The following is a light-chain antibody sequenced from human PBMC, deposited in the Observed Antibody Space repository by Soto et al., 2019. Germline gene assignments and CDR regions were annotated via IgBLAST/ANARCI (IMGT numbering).Light chain of an antibody. Sequence: EVVLTQSPATLSLSPGERATLSCRASQSVSRYLAWYQQKPGQAPRLLIYDASNRATGIPARFSGSGYGTDFTLTISSLEPEDFAVYYCQQREKWPPITFGQGTRVEI. J-gene: IGKJ5*01. CDR3: QQREKWPPIT. CDR1: QSVSRY. CDR2: DAS. V-gene: IGKV3-11*01.